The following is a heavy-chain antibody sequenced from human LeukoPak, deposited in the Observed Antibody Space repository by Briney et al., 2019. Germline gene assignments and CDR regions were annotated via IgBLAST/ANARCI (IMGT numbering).Heavy chain of an antibody. V-gene: IGHV1-2*02. D-gene: IGHD5-24*01. Sequence: ASVKVSCKASGFTFSSYAIHWVRQAPGQGLEWMGWITPGDYTNYPQKFQGRVAITWDTPFTTSYMDLSRLTSDDTAVYFCARDRYGDGFAHLDYWGQGALVTVSS. CDR3: ARDRYGDGFAHLDY. J-gene: IGHJ4*02. CDR1: GFTFSSYA. CDR2: ITPGDYT.